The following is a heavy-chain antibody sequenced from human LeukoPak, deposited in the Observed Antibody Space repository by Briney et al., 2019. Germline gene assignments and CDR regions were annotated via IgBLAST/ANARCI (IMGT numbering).Heavy chain of an antibody. Sequence: GGSLRLSCVASGFTFSYYSMNWVRQAPGKGLEWVSYINSIGGEIWYADSVKGRSTISRDDAKNSLYLQMNSLRDEDTAVYYCARDHGYAFDYWGQGTLVTVSS. V-gene: IGHV3-48*02. J-gene: IGHJ4*02. CDR3: ARDHGYAFDY. D-gene: IGHD5-12*01. CDR1: GFTFSYYS. CDR2: INSIGGEI.